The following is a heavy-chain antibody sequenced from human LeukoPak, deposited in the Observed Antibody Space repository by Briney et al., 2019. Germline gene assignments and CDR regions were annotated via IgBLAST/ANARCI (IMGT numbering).Heavy chain of an antibody. CDR3: ARDGYGGAFDI. J-gene: IGHJ3*02. CDR1: GFTVSSNY. V-gene: IGHV3-53*01. D-gene: IGHD2-2*03. Sequence: PGGSLRRSCAASGFTVSSNYMSWVRQAPGKGLEWGSVIYSGGSTYYADSVKGRFTISSTNSKNTQYLQMNRLRAEDTAAYYCARDGYGGAFDIWGQGTMVTVSS. CDR2: IYSGGST.